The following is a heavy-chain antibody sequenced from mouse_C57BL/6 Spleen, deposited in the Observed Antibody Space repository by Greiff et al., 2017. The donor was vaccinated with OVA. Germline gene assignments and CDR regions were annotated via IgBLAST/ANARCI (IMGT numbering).Heavy chain of an antibody. Sequence: DVQLVESGGGLVQPKGSLKLSCAASGFTFNTYAMHWVRQAPGKGLEWVARIRSKSSNYATYYADSVKDRFTISRDDSQSMLYLQMNNLKTEDTAMYYCVGEAQLGRLGDYWGQGTTLTVSS. CDR2: IRSKSSNYAT. V-gene: IGHV10-3*01. CDR1: GFTFNTYA. J-gene: IGHJ2*01. CDR3: VGEAQLGRLGDY. D-gene: IGHD4-1*02.